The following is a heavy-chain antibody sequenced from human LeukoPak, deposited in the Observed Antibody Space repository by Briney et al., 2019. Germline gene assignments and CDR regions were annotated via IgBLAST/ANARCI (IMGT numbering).Heavy chain of an antibody. V-gene: IGHV3-23*01. CDR2: ISDSGGTT. D-gene: IGHD2-2*02. CDR3: AKARSGSSSSCYNY. J-gene: IGHJ4*02. CDR1: GFTFRNYS. Sequence: PGGSLRLSCAAPGFTFRNYSMNWVRQAPGKGLEWVSGISDSGGTTDYADSVKGRFAISRDNSNNTLYLQMNSLRAEDTAVYYCAKARSGSSSSCYNYWGQGTLVTVSS.